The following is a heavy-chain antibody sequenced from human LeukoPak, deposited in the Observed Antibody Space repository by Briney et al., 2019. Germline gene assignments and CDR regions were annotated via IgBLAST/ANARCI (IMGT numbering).Heavy chain of an antibody. CDR1: GFTFSSYA. J-gene: IGHJ5*02. V-gene: IGHV3-30*04. CDR3: AGGPSIAAAGKEEENWFDP. CDR2: ISYDGSNK. D-gene: IGHD6-13*01. Sequence: GRSLRLSCAASGFTFSSYAMHWVRQAPGKGLEWVAVISYDGSNKYYADSVKGRFTISRDNSKNTLYLQMNSLRAEDTAVYYCAGGPSIAAAGKEEENWFDPWGQGTLVTVSS.